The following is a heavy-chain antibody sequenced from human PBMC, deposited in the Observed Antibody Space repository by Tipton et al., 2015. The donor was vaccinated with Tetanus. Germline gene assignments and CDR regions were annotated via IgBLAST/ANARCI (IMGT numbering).Heavy chain of an antibody. V-gene: IGHV4-34*01. D-gene: IGHD2-8*01. J-gene: IGHJ3*01. CDR1: DGSFSAYY. CDR2: INHTGST. CDR3: ARRSYCTSTRCFDAFDL. Sequence: LRLSCDVYDGSFSAYYWTWIRQPPGKGLEWIGEINHTGSTNYNPALKSRVTISMDTSKKQISLNLTSVTAADTAVYFCARRSYCTSTRCFDAFDLWGPGTRVTVSS.